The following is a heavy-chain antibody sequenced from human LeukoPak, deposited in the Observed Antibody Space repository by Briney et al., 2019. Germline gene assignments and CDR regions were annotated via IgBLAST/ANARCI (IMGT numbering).Heavy chain of an antibody. CDR3: ARGDGYNAMNYYFDY. V-gene: IGHV1-69*05. D-gene: IGHD5-24*01. CDR1: GGTFSSYA. CDR2: IIPIFGTA. Sequence: ASVKVSCKASGGTFSSYAISWVRQAPGQGLEWMGGIIPIFGTANYAQKFQGRVTITTDESTSTAYMKLSSLRSEGTAVYYCARGDGYNAMNYYFDYWGQGTLVTVPS. J-gene: IGHJ4*02.